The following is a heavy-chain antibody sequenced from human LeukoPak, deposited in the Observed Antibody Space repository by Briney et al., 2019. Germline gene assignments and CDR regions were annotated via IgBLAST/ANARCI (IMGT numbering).Heavy chain of an antibody. CDR2: IKQDGSEK. Sequence: PGGSLRLSCAASGFPFSNYWMSWVRQAPGKGLEWVANIKQDGSEKYYVDSVKGRFTISRDNAKNSLYLQMNSLRAEDTAVYYCASTYVVVTAVNDAFHIWGQGTMVTVSS. D-gene: IGHD2-21*02. CDR3: ASTYVVVTAVNDAFHI. CDR1: GFPFSNYW. J-gene: IGHJ3*02. V-gene: IGHV3-7*01.